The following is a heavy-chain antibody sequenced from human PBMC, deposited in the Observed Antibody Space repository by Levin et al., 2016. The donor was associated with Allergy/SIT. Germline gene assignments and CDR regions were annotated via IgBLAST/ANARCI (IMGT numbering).Heavy chain of an antibody. J-gene: IGHJ4*02. CDR2: IDPSDSYT. CDR1: GYSFTSYW. Sequence: GESLKISCKGSGYSFTSYWISWVRQMPGKGLEWMGRIDPSDSYTNYSPSFQGHVTISADKSISTAYLQWSSLKASDTAMYYCARLHYYGSGSYLLPFDYWGQGTLVTVSS. CDR3: ARLHYYGSGSYLLPFDY. D-gene: IGHD3-10*01. V-gene: IGHV5-10-1*01.